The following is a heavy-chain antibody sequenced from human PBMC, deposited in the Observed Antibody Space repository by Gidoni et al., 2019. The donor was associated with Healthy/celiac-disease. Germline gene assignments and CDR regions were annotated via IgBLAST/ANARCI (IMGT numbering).Heavy chain of an antibody. CDR1: GGTFSSYA. J-gene: IGHJ4*02. D-gene: IGHD3-22*01. V-gene: IGHV1-69*01. CDR2: IIPSFGTA. CDR3: ARDDGHHYYDSSGYFDY. Sequence: QVQLVQSGAEVKKPGSSVKVSCKASGGTFSSYAISWVRQAPGQGLEWMGGIIPSFGTANYAQKFQGRVTITADESTSTAYMDLSSLRSEDTAVYYCARDDGHHYYDSSGYFDYWGQGTLVTVSS.